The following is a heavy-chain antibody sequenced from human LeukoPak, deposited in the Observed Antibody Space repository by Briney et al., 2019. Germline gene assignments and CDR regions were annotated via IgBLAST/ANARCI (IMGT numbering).Heavy chain of an antibody. CDR1: GFSFSNYS. Sequence: GGSLRLSCTASGFSFSNYSMNWVRQAPGKGLEWVSSISSTGLYMFHADSVKGRFTISRDNAKNTLYLQMNSLRDEDTAVYYCAKGLGVDNWFDPWGQGTLVTVSS. V-gene: IGHV3-21*04. J-gene: IGHJ5*02. CDR3: AKGLGVDNWFDP. CDR2: ISSTGLYM.